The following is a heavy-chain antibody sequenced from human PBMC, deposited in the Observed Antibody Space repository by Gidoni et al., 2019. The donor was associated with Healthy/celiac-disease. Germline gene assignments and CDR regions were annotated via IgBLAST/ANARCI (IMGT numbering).Heavy chain of an antibody. CDR1: GFTFSRYA. D-gene: IGHD1-26*01. J-gene: IGHJ4*02. V-gene: IGHV3-30*04. CDR2: ISYDGSNK. Sequence: QVQLVESGGGVVQPGRSLRLSCAASGFTFSRYAMHWVRQAPGKGLEWVAVISYDGSNKYYADSVKGRFTISRDNSKNTLYLQMNSLRAEDTAVYYCARDVRQVGATRYFDYWGQGTLVTVSS. CDR3: ARDVRQVGATRYFDY.